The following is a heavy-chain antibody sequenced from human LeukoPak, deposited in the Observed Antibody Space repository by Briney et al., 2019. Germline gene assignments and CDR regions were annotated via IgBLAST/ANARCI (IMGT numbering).Heavy chain of an antibody. D-gene: IGHD2-2*01. CDR2: INWNSGTI. CDR1: GFTVSSNY. CDR3: AKDSGTYCGTTSCYGLGY. Sequence: PGGSLRLSCAASGFTVSSNYMSWVRQAPGKGLEWVSGINWNSGTIEYADSVKGRFTISRDNAKNSLYLQMNSLRAEDTALYYCAKDSGTYCGTTSCYGLGYWGQGTLVTVSS. J-gene: IGHJ4*02. V-gene: IGHV3-9*01.